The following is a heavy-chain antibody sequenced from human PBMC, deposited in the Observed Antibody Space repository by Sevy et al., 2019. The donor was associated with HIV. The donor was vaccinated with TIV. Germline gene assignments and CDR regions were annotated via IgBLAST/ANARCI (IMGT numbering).Heavy chain of an antibody. Sequence: SETLSLTCIVSGGPISTCTNFWGWNRQPPGKGLEWIGSIYCGGSTYYNPSLKSRVAISVDTSKNQFSLKVNSVSAADTAAYYCARGRITFFDDWGQGALVTVSS. CDR1: GGPISTCTNF. V-gene: IGHV4-39*01. J-gene: IGHJ4*02. D-gene: IGHD3-16*01. CDR2: IYCGGST. CDR3: ARGRITFFDD.